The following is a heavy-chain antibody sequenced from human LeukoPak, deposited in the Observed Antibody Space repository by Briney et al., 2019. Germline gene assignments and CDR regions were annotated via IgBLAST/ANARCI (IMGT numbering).Heavy chain of an antibody. CDR1: GYTFTGYY. J-gene: IGHJ3*02. CDR3: ARDLGYSSGVLDAFDI. D-gene: IGHD6-19*01. Sequence: ASVKVSCKASGYTFTGYYMHWVRQAPGQGLEWMGWINPNSGGTNYAQKFQGRVTMTRDTSISTAYMELSRLRSDDTAVYYCARDLGYSSGVLDAFDIWGQGTMVTVSS. CDR2: INPNSGGT. V-gene: IGHV1-2*02.